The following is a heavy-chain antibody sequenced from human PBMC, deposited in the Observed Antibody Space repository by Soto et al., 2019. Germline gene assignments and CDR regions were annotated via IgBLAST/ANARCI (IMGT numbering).Heavy chain of an antibody. CDR1: GFTFSSYA. CDR3: AKGYEYIWGSYRTDAFDI. D-gene: IGHD3-16*02. Sequence: TGGSLRLSCAASGFTFSSYAMSWVRQAPGKGLEWVSAISGSGGSTYYADSVKGRFTISRDNSKNTLYLQMNSLRAEDTAVYYCAKGYEYIWGSYRTDAFDIWGQGTRVTVSS. CDR2: ISGSGGST. V-gene: IGHV3-23*01. J-gene: IGHJ3*02.